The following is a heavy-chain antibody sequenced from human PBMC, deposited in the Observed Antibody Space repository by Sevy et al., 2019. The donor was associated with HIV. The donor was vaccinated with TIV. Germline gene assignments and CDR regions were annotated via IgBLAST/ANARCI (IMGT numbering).Heavy chain of an antibody. CDR3: AKRDSGTMDPHYFYYGLDV. CDR1: GFTFTTYA. D-gene: IGHD5-12*01. CDR2: ISGSGGST. J-gene: IGHJ6*02. Sequence: GGSLRLSCAASGFTFTTYAMTWVRQAPGKGLQWVSAISGSGGSTYYADSVEGRFTISRDNSKSTLYLQMNSLTPEDTAVYYCAKRDSGTMDPHYFYYGLDVWGQGTTVTVSS. V-gene: IGHV3-23*01.